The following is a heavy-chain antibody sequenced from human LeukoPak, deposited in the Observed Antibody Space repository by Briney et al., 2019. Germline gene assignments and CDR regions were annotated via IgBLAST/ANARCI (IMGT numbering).Heavy chain of an antibody. J-gene: IGHJ5*02. Sequence: RASVKVSCKASGYTFTSYDINWVRQATGQGLELMGWMNPNSGNTGYAQKFQGRFTMTRNTSISTAYMELSSLRSEDTAVYYCARAYKPKYQLLSFDPWGQGTLVTVSS. V-gene: IGHV1-8*01. D-gene: IGHD2-2*01. CDR3: ARAYKPKYQLLSFDP. CDR1: GYTFTSYD. CDR2: MNPNSGNT.